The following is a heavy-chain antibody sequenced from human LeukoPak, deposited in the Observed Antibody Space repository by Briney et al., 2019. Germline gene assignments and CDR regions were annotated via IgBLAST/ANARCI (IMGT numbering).Heavy chain of an antibody. J-gene: IGHJ4*02. D-gene: IGHD1-1*01. V-gene: IGHV3-7*01. CDR2: IKLDGTEK. Sequence: GGSLRLSCAASGFTLTNAWMSWVRQAPGKGLEWVANIKLDGTEKYYVDSVKGRFTISRDNAKNSLSLQMNSLRAEDTAMYYCARGGVLFDYWGQGTLVTVSS. CDR3: ARGGVLFDY. CDR1: GFTLTNAW.